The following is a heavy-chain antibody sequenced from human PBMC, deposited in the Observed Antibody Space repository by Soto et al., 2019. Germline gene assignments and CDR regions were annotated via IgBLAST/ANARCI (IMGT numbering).Heavy chain of an antibody. CDR3: ARVATVTLPGGWFDP. D-gene: IGHD4-17*01. Sequence: GGSLRLSCAASGFTVSSNYMSWVRQAPGKGLEWVSVIYSGGSTYYAXXVKGRFTISRDNSKNTLYLQMNSLRAEDTAVYYCARVATVTLPGGWFDPWGQGTLVTVSS. CDR1: GFTVSSNY. CDR2: IYSGGST. V-gene: IGHV3-53*01. J-gene: IGHJ5*02.